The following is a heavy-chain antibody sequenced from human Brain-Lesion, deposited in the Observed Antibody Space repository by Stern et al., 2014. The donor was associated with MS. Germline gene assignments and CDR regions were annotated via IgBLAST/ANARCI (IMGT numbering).Heavy chain of an antibody. J-gene: IGHJ6*02. CDR2: IFNSGST. D-gene: IGHD2-2*01. CDR1: GGSISSGGYY. Sequence: QVQLVQSGPGLVKPSQTLSLSCTVSGGSISSGGYYWSWIRQPAGKGLEWIGRIFNSGSTSYNPSLKSRGTISIDPSQHQFPPSLNSMTAADTAVYYCARGRVVPGFQYYATDVWGQGTTVIVSS. V-gene: IGHV4-61*02. CDR3: ARGRVVPGFQYYATDV.